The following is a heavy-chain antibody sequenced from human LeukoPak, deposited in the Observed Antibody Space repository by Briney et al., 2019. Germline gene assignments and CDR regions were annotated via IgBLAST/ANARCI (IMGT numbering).Heavy chain of an antibody. D-gene: IGHD6-19*01. J-gene: IGHJ4*02. CDR1: GFTFSDYY. CDR3: ARGSVAGTKFDY. Sequence: GGSLRLSCAASGFTFSDYYMSWIRQAPGKGLEWVSYISSSSSYTNYADSVKGRFTISRDNAKNSLYLQMNGLRAEDTAVYYCARGSVAGTKFDYWGQGTLVTVSS. CDR2: ISSSSSYT. V-gene: IGHV3-11*06.